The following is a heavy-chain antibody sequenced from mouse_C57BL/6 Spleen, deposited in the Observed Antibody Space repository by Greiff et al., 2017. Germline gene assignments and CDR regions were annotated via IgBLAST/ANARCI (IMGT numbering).Heavy chain of an antibody. Sequence: EVQLQESGPGLVKPSQSLSLTCSVTGYSITSGYYWNWIRQFPGNKLEWMGYISYDGSNNYNPSLKNRISITRDTSKNQFFLKLNSVTTEDTATYYCAREGSGDYDGYQAWFAYWGQGTLVTVSA. CDR2: ISYDGSN. V-gene: IGHV3-6*01. CDR3: AREGSGDYDGYQAWFAY. CDR1: GYSITSGYY. J-gene: IGHJ3*01. D-gene: IGHD2-3*01.